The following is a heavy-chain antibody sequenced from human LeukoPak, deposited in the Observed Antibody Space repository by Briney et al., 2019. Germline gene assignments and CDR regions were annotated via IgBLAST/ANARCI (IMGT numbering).Heavy chain of an antibody. CDR1: GYSISSSYY. CDR3: ARNSYYSFDP. V-gene: IGHV4-61*01. Sequence: SETLSLTCAVSGYSISSSYYWSWIGQPPGKGLEWIGYIYYSGSTNYNPSLKSRVTISVDTSKNQFSLKLSSVTAADTAVYYCARNSYYSFDPWGQGTLVTVSS. D-gene: IGHD4-23*01. J-gene: IGHJ5*02. CDR2: IYYSGST.